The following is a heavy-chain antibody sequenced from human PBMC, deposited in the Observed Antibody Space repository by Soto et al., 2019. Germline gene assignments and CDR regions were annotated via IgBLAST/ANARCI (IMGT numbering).Heavy chain of an antibody. CDR1: GYTFTSYY. CDR2: INPSGGST. J-gene: IGHJ3*02. V-gene: IGHV1-46*01. Sequence: ASVKVSCKASGYTFTSYYMHWVRQAPGQGLEWMGIINPSGGSTSYAQKFQGRVTMTRDTSTSTVYMELSSLRSEDTAVYYCAREALEMATITGAFDIWGQGXMVTVSS. CDR3: AREALEMATITGAFDI. D-gene: IGHD5-12*01.